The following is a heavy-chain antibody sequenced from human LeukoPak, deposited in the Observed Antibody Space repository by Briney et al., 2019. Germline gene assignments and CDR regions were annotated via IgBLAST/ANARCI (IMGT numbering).Heavy chain of an antibody. CDR3: ARSRGAREECEH. CDR2: IDYSGST. D-gene: IGHD2/OR15-2a*01. CDR1: GGSISSYY. Sequence: SETLSLTCTGSGGSISSYYWSWIRQPPGKGLEWIGYIDYSGSTNYNPSLKSRVTISVDTSKNQFSLKLSSVTAADTAVYYCARSRGAREECEHWGQGTLVTVSS. J-gene: IGHJ1*01. V-gene: IGHV4-59*01.